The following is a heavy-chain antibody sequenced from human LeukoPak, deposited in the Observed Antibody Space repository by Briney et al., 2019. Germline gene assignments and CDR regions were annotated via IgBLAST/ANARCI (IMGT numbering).Heavy chain of an antibody. CDR3: ARVWRPYSGYDYYYYYYMDV. V-gene: IGHV3-53*01. Sequence: GGSLRLSCAASGFTVSSNYMSWVRQAPGKGLEWVSVIYSGGSTYYADSVKGRFTISRDNSKNTLYLQMNSLRAEDTAVYYCARVWRPYSGYDYYYYYYMDVWGKGTTVTVSS. D-gene: IGHD5-12*01. J-gene: IGHJ6*03. CDR2: IYSGGST. CDR1: GFTVSSNY.